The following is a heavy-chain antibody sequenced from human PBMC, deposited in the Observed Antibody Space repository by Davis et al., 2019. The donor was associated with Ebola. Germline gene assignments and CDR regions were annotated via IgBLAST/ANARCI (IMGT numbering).Heavy chain of an antibody. CDR2: ISWDGGNT. V-gene: IGHV3-43D*04. D-gene: IGHD3-10*01. CDR1: AFTFDDYA. CDR3: VKDYYGSGTWGYYFHY. J-gene: IGHJ4*02. Sequence: GESLKISCAASAFTFDDYAMHWVRQVPGKGLEWVSLISWDGGNTNYADSVRGRFTISRDNAKNTLFLQMDSLRAEDTALYYCVKDYYGSGTWGYYFHYWGQGTLVSVSS.